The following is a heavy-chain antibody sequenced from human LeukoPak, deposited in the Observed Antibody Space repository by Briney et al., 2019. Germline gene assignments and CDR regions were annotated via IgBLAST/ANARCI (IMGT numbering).Heavy chain of an antibody. D-gene: IGHD3-22*01. V-gene: IGHV4-39*01. Sequence: PSETLSLTCTVSGGSISSSSYYWGWIRQPPGKGLEWIGSIYYSGSTYYNPSLKSRVTISVDTSKSQFSLKLSSVTAADTAVYFCARQGVVVIIANFYYWGQGTLVTVSS. CDR3: ARQGVVVIIANFYY. CDR2: IYYSGST. CDR1: GGSISSSSYY. J-gene: IGHJ4*02.